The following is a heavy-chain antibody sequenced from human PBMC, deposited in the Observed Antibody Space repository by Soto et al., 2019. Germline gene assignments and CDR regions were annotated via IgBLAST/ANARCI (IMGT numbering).Heavy chain of an antibody. D-gene: IGHD5-12*01. CDR3: ARGPLRNWFDP. V-gene: IGHV1-2*02. J-gene: IGHJ5*02. CDR2: INPNSGGT. CDR1: GYTFTGYY. Sequence: ASGKGSWKGSGYTFTGYYMHWVRQAPGQGLEWMGWINPNSGGTKYSQKFQGRVTITKNTSASTAYMELSSLRSEDTAVYYCARGPLRNWFDPGGQGTLVTVSS.